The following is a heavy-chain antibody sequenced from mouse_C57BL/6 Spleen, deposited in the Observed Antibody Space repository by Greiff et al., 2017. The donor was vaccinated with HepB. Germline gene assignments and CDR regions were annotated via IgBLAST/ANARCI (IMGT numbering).Heavy chain of an antibody. V-gene: IGHV1-85*01. Sequence: QVHVKQSGPELVKPGASVKLSCKASGYTFTSYDINWVKQRPGQGLEWIGWIYPRDGSTKYNEQFKGKATLTVDTSSSTAYMELHSLTSEDSAVYFCARSNYGSRFAYWGQGTLVTVSA. J-gene: IGHJ3*01. CDR3: ARSNYGSRFAY. CDR1: GYTFTSYD. CDR2: IYPRDGST. D-gene: IGHD1-1*01.